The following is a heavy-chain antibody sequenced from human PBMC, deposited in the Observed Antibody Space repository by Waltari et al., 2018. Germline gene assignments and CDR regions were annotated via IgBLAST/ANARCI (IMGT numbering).Heavy chain of an antibody. D-gene: IGHD4-4*01. V-gene: IGHV3-11*06. J-gene: IGHJ4*02. CDR2: ISSNSRYT. CDR3: ARGRDDYNPQPFDY. CDR1: AFVFTHPY. Sequence: QVKLVDSRGGLVRPGGCLGLSSAAYAFVFTHPYRSWIRQAPGKGLEWVSFISSNSRYTNDADSVKGRFVISRDNTKNSLYLQMNSLRADDTAVYYCARGRDDYNPQPFDYWGPGTLVTVSP.